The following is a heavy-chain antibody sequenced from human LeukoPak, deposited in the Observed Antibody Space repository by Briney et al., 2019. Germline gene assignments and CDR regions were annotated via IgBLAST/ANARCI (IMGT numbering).Heavy chain of an antibody. Sequence: GGSLRLSCAASGFTFSSYAMSWVRQAPGKGLEWVSAISGSGGSTYYADSVKGRFTISRDNSKNTLYLQMNSLRAEDTAIYYCAKDEAYSSGWYYFDYWGQGTLATVSS. CDR2: ISGSGGST. V-gene: IGHV3-23*01. J-gene: IGHJ4*02. CDR1: GFTFSSYA. CDR3: AKDEAYSSGWYYFDY. D-gene: IGHD6-19*01.